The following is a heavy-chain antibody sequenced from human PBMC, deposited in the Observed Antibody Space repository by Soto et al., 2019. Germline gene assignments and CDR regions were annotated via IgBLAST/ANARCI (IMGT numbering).Heavy chain of an antibody. CDR3: ARSPRSSPYFDY. CDR1: GYTFSNFW. CDR2: IYPGDHET. J-gene: IGHJ4*02. Sequence: PGESLKISCQSSGYTFSNFWIGWVRQLPGKGLEWMGIIYPGDHETRYSPSFHGKVTISADRSINTAYLQWNSLKASDTAFYFCARSPRSSPYFDYWGQGARVTVSS. D-gene: IGHD6-13*01. V-gene: IGHV5-51*01.